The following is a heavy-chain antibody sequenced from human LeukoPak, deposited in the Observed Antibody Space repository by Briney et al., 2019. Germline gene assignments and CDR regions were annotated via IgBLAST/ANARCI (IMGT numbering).Heavy chain of an antibody. CDR3: AKDLKAIVVVPAAILFDY. D-gene: IGHD2-2*02. J-gene: IGHJ4*02. V-gene: IGHV3-30*02. CDR1: GFTFSSYG. CDR2: IRYDGSNK. Sequence: GGSLRLSCAASGFTFSSYGMHWVRQAPGKGLEWVAFIRYDGSNKYYADSVKGRFTISRDNSKNTLYLQMNSLRAEDTAVYYCAKDLKAIVVVPAAILFDYWGQGTLVTVSS.